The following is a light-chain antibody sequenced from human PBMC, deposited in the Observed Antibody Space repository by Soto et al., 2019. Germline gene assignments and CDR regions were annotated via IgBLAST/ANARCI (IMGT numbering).Light chain of an antibody. CDR3: QSYDSSLSGLWV. J-gene: IGLJ3*02. CDR2: DNS. CDR1: SSNIGAGYD. Sequence: QSVLTQPPSVSGAPGQRVTISCTGSSSNIGAGYDVHWYQQLPGTAPKLLIYDNSNRPSGVPDRFSGSKSGTSASLAITGLQAEDEADYYCQSYDSSLSGLWVFGGGTKRTVL. V-gene: IGLV1-40*01.